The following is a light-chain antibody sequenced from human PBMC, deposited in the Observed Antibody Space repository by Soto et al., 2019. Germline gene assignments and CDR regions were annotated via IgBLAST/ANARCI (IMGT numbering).Light chain of an antibody. CDR3: QQIYSTPPT. CDR2: AAS. CDR1: QSMSSY. Sequence: DIQMNQSPSSLSASVGDRVTITCRASQSMSSYLNWYQQKPGKAPKLLIYAASSLQSGVPSRFSGRGSGTEFTLTISSLQPEDFATYYFQQIYSTPPTFGQGTKVEIK. V-gene: IGKV1-39*01. J-gene: IGKJ1*01.